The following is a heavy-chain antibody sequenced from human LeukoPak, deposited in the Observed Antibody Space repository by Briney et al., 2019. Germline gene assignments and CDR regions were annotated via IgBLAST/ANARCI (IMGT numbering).Heavy chain of an antibody. V-gene: IGHV3-48*03. D-gene: IGHD5-24*01. CDR2: ISGSGGTI. Sequence: GGSLRLSCVVSGSTYSSYEMNWVRQAPGEGLEWLGHISGSGGTIYYADSVKGRFSISRDNANHTLYLQMNSLRAEDTAVYYCDTYGPTWLQLDYYFDNWGQGTLVTVSS. CDR3: DTYGPTWLQLDYYFDN. CDR1: GSTYSSYE. J-gene: IGHJ4*02.